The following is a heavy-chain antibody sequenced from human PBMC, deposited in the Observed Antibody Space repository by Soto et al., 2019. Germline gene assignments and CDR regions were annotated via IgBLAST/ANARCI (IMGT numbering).Heavy chain of an antibody. CDR2: ISYDGSNK. CDR1: GFTFSSYG. Sequence: GGSLRLSCAASGFTFSSYGMHWVRQAPGKGLEWVAVISYDGSNKYYADSVKGRFTTSRDNSKNTLYLQRNSLRAEDTAVYYCAKDLEGYSSSWYYYYYGMDVWGQGTTVTVSS. J-gene: IGHJ6*02. V-gene: IGHV3-30*18. CDR3: AKDLEGYSSSWYYYYYGMDV. D-gene: IGHD6-13*01.